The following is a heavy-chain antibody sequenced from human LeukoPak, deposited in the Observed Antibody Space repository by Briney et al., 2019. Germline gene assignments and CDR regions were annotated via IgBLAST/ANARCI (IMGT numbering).Heavy chain of an antibody. CDR1: GGSFSGYY. V-gene: IGHV4-34*01. D-gene: IGHD4-17*01. J-gene: IGHJ4*02. Sequence: SETLSLTCAVYGGSFSGYYWSWIRQPPGKGLEWIGEINHSGSTNYNPSLKSRVTISVDTSKNQFSLKLSSVTAADTAVYYYARGQAVTSFDYWGQGTLVTVSS. CDR2: INHSGST. CDR3: ARGQAVTSFDY.